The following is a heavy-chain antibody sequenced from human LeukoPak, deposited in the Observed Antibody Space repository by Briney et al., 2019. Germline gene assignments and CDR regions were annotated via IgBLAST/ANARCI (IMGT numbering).Heavy chain of an antibody. J-gene: IGHJ4*02. D-gene: IGHD1-26*01. CDR1: GYSISSGYY. Sequence: SETLSLTCIVSGYSISSGYYWGWIRQPPGKGLEWIGSIYSGSTYYNPSLKSRVTISVDTSKNQFSLKLSSVTAADTAVYYCARGRELVPEDYWGQGTLVTVSS. CDR2: IYSGST. CDR3: ARGRELVPEDY. V-gene: IGHV4-38-2*02.